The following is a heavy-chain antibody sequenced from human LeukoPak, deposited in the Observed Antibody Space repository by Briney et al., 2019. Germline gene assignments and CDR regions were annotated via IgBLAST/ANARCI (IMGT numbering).Heavy chain of an antibody. J-gene: IGHJ5*02. V-gene: IGHV4-34*01. CDR2: INHSGST. CDR3: ARESSRNTVATIGNWFDP. CDR1: GGSFSGYY. D-gene: IGHD5-24*01. Sequence: SETLSLTCAVYGGSFSGYYWSWIRQPPGKGLEWIGEINHSGSTNYNPSLKSRVTISVDTSKNQFSLKLSSVTAADTAVYYCARESSRNTVATIGNWFDPWGQGTLVTVSS.